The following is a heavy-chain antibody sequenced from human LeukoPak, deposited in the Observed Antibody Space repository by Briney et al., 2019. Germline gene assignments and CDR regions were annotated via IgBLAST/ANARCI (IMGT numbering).Heavy chain of an antibody. CDR3: ARDGGSSPTDY. Sequence: GSLRLSCAASGFTFSSYSMNWVRQAPGKGLEWVSYISSSSSTIYYADSVKGRFTISRDNAKSSLYLQMNSLRAEDTAVYYCARDGGSSPTDYWGQGTLVTVSS. J-gene: IGHJ4*02. V-gene: IGHV3-48*04. D-gene: IGHD1-26*01. CDR2: ISSSSSTI. CDR1: GFTFSSYS.